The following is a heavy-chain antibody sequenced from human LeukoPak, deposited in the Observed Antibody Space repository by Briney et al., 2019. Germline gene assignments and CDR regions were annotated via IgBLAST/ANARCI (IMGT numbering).Heavy chain of an antibody. CDR2: IKSNGDGGTT. CDR1: GFAFTNAW. D-gene: IGHD6-6*01. Sequence: TAGGSLRLSCTASGFAFTNAWMSWVRQAPGKGLEWIGRIKSNGDGGTTEFAAPVKGRFTISRDNSKNTVYLQMNSLRAEDTAVYYCAKSWRKQLGGADYWGQGTLVTVSS. CDR3: AKSWRKQLGGADY. J-gene: IGHJ4*02. V-gene: IGHV3-15*01.